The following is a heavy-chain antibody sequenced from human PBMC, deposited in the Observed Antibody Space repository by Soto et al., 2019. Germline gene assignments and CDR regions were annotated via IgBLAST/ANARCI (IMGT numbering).Heavy chain of an antibody. V-gene: IGHV1-18*01. CDR3: ARDLGGQIVDY. Sequence: QVQLVQSGAEVKKPGASVKVSCKASGYTFTSYGISWVRQAPGQGLEWMGWISGYNGNTKYAQKLQGRVTMTTDTSTSTANVELRSLRSDDTAVYYCARDLGGQIVDYWGQGTMVTVSS. D-gene: IGHD3-22*01. CDR2: ISGYNGNT. CDR1: GYTFTSYG. J-gene: IGHJ4*02.